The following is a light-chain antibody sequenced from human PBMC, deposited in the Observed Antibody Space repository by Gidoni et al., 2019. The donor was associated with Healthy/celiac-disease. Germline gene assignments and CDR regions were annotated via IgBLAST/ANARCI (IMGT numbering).Light chain of an antibody. CDR2: AAA. V-gene: IGKV1-6*01. CDR3: LKDYNFPLT. J-gene: IGKJ4*01. Sequence: AIELTQSPPSLSASVGDGVPITCRSRQGIRCDLGWSQQKPGKDPRPLIYAAASLPSGVPSRFSGSGSGTDFTLTISSLQPEDFATYYCLKDYNFPLTFGGGTKVEIK. CDR1: QGIRCD.